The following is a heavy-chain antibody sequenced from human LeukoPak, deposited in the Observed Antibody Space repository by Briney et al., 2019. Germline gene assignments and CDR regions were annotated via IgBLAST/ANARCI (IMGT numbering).Heavy chain of an antibody. J-gene: IGHJ4*02. CDR3: AREFDRRNSPYYFDY. D-gene: IGHD2/OR15-2a*01. CDR1: GFTFSSYS. CDR2: ISSSSSSYI. Sequence: PGGSLRLSCAASGFTFSSYSMNWVRQAPGKGLEWVSSISSSSSSYIYYADSVKGRFTISRDNAKNSLYLQMNSPRVEDTAVYYCAREFDRRNSPYYFDYWGQGTLVTVSS. V-gene: IGHV3-21*01.